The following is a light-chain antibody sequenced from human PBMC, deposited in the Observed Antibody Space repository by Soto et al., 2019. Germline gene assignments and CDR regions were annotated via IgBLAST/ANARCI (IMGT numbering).Light chain of an antibody. CDR2: AAS. J-gene: IGKJ5*01. CDR3: QQLNRYPVT. CDR1: QGISSY. Sequence: DIQLTQSPSFLSASVGDRVTITCRASQGISSYLAWYQQKPGKAPKLLIYAASTLQSGVPSSFSGSGSGTEFTLTISSLQPEDVATYYCQQLNRYPVTFGQGTRLEIK. V-gene: IGKV1-9*01.